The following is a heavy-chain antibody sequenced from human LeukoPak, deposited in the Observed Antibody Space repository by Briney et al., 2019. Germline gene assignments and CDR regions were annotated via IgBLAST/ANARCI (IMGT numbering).Heavy chain of an antibody. V-gene: IGHV3-20*04. J-gene: IGHJ4*02. Sequence: GGSLRLSCAASGFTFDDYGMSWVRQAPGKGLEWVSGINWNGGSTGYADSVTGRFTISRDNAKSSLYLQMNSLRAEDTALYYCARGTLKAAATDFDYWGQGTLVTVSS. CDR2: INWNGGST. CDR3: ARGTLKAAATDFDY. CDR1: GFTFDDYG. D-gene: IGHD6-13*01.